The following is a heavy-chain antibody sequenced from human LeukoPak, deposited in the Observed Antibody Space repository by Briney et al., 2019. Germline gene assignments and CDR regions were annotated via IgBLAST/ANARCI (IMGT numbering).Heavy chain of an antibody. CDR2: ISWYSDSI. CDR1: GFPFEVYA. CDR3: AKRHDYGDYGGGLDFDY. J-gene: IGHJ4*02. D-gene: IGHD4-17*01. Sequence: GGSLRLSCAASGFPFEVYAVHGVRQAPGRGLEGVASISWYSDSIGYADSVKGRFTISRDNAKKSLYLQMNSLRAGDTALYYCAKRHDYGDYGGGLDFDYWGQGTLVTVSS. V-gene: IGHV3-9*01.